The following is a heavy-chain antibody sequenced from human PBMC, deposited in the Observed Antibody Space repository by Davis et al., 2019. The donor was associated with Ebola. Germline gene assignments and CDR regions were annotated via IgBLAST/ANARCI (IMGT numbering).Heavy chain of an antibody. Sequence: GGSLRLSCAASGFTFSSYGMHWVRQAPGKGLEWVAVISYDGSNKYYADSVKGRFTISRDNSKNTLYLQMNSLRAEDTAVYYCAREFRIVGATDYFDYWGQGTLVTVSS. D-gene: IGHD1-26*01. CDR3: AREFRIVGATDYFDY. CDR2: ISYDGSNK. J-gene: IGHJ4*02. V-gene: IGHV3-30*03. CDR1: GFTFSSYG.